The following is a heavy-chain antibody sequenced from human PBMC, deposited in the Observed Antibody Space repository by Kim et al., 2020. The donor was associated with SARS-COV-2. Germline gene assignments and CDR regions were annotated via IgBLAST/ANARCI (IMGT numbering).Heavy chain of an antibody. D-gene: IGHD3-22*01. CDR3: ARGSGYYYGDFDY. J-gene: IGHJ4*02. Sequence: TPSLKVRVTISVDTSKNQFSLKLSSVTAADTAVYYCARGSGYYYGDFDYWGQGTLFTVSS. V-gene: IGHV4-34*01.